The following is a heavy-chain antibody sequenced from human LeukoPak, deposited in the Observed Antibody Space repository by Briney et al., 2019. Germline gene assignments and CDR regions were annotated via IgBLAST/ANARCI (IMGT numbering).Heavy chain of an antibody. CDR1: GGSFSGHY. J-gene: IGHJ4*02. CDR2: INHSGST. Sequence: SETLSLTCAVYGGSFSGHYWSWIRQPPGKGLEWIGEINHSGSTNYNPSLKSRVTISVDTSKNQFSLKLSSVTAADTAVYYCARNSGSYLDYWGQGTLVTVSS. V-gene: IGHV4-34*01. D-gene: IGHD1-26*01. CDR3: ARNSGSYLDY.